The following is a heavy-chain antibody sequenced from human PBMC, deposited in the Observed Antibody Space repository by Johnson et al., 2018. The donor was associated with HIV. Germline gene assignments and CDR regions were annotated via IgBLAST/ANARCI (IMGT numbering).Heavy chain of an antibody. V-gene: IGHV3-30*02. CDR2: IRYDGGTT. J-gene: IGHJ3*02. Sequence: QVQLVESGGGVVHPGGSLRLSCAASGFTFNTYGMHWVRQAPGKGLEWVAFIRYDGGTTYYADSVKGRFTISRDNSKTTLYLQMNSLRDEDTAVYYCANSLLLDAFNIWGQGTMVTVSS. CDR1: GFTFNTYG. CDR3: ANSLLLDAFNI.